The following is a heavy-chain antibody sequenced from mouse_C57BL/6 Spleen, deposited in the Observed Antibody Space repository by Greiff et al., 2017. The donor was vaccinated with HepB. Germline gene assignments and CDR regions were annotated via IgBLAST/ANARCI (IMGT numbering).Heavy chain of an antibody. D-gene: IGHD2-1*01. CDR3: ARGGDYGNADYYAMDY. J-gene: IGHJ4*01. CDR2: ISYDGSN. CDR1: GYSITSGYY. V-gene: IGHV3-6*01. Sequence: EVQRVESGPGLVKPSQSLSLTCSVTGYSITSGYYWNWIRQFPGNKLEWMGYISYDGSNNYNPSLKNRISITRDTSKNQFFLKLNSVTTEDTATYYCARGGDYGNADYYAMDYWGQGTSVTVSS.